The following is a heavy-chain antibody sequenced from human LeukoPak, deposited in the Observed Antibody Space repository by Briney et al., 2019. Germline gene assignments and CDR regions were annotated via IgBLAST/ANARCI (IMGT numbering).Heavy chain of an antibody. CDR3: ARGGTTGPHMYGLDV. CDR2: INHSGST. D-gene: IGHD1-1*01. Sequence: SETLSLTCAVYGGFFSDFYWSWIRQTPGKGLEWIGEINHSGSTNYNPSLKSRVIISVDTSKSQFSLKLSSVTAADAAQYYCARGGTTGPHMYGLDVWGPGTTATVSS. V-gene: IGHV4-34*01. J-gene: IGHJ6*02. CDR1: GGFFSDFY.